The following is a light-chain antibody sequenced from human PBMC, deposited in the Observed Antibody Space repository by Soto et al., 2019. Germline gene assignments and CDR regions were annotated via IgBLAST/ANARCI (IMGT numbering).Light chain of an antibody. CDR3: QSYDSGNVV. Sequence: NFMLTQPHSVSESPGKTVTISCTRSSGSIASNYVQWYQQRPGSAPTTVIYEDNQRPSGGPARFSGSIDSSSNSASLTISGLNTEDEADYYCQSYDSGNVVFGGGTKLTVL. CDR1: SGSIASNY. V-gene: IGLV6-57*04. CDR2: EDN. J-gene: IGLJ2*01.